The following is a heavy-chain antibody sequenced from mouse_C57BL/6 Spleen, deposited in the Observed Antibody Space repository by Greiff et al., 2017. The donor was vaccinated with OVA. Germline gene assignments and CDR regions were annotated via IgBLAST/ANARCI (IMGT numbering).Heavy chain of an antibody. D-gene: IGHD1-1*01. V-gene: IGHV1-15*01. CDR3: TRERETTVVPFAY. J-gene: IGHJ3*01. CDR2: IDPETGGT. CDR1: GYTFTDYE. Sequence: VQLQQSGAELVRPGASVTLSCKASGYTFTDYEMHWVKQTPVHGLEWIGAIDPETGGTAYNQKFKGKAILTADKSSSTAYMELRSLPSEDSAVYYSTRERETTVVPFAYWGQGTLVTVSA.